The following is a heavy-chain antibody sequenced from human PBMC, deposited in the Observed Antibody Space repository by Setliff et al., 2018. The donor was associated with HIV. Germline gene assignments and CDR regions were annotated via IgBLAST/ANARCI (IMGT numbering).Heavy chain of an antibody. CDR3: ATDIVATLDY. CDR1: GFTFSSYW. J-gene: IGHJ4*02. CDR2: IKQDGSEK. Sequence: PGESLKISCAASGFTFSSYWMSWVRQAPGKGLERVANIKQDGSEKYYVDSVKGRFTISRDNAKNSLYLQMNSLRAEDTAVYYCATDIVATLDYWGQGTLVTVSS. D-gene: IGHD5-12*01. V-gene: IGHV3-7*01.